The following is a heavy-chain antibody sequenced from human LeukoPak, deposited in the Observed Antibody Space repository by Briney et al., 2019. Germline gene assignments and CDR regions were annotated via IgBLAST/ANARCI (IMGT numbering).Heavy chain of an antibody. D-gene: IGHD2-2*01. J-gene: IGHJ5*02. V-gene: IGHV3-74*01. CDR2: ILSDGSST. Sequence: GGSLRLSCAASGFTFSDYWMVWVRQAPGKGLVWVSRILSDGSSTSYADSVKGRFTISRDIAKNTLYLQMNSLRAEDTAVYYCARVRITRANWFDPWGQGTLATVSS. CDR3: ARVRITRANWFDP. CDR1: GFTFSDYW.